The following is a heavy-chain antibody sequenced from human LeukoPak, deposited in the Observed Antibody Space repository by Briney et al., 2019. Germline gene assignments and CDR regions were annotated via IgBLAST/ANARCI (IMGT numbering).Heavy chain of an antibody. CDR1: GFTFSSYA. Sequence: GGSLRLSCAASGFTFSSYAMSWVRQAPGKGLEWVSATSGSGGSTYYADSVKGRFTISRDNSKNTLYLQMNSLRAEDTAVYYCAKAPRYCSSTSCPSYYGMDVWGQGTTVTVSS. D-gene: IGHD2-2*01. V-gene: IGHV3-23*01. CDR2: TSGSGGST. CDR3: AKAPRYCSSTSCPSYYGMDV. J-gene: IGHJ6*02.